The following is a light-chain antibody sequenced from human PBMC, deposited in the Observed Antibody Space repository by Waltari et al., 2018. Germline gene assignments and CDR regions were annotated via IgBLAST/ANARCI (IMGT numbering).Light chain of an antibody. CDR1: SDSIASKY. J-gene: IGLJ3*02. Sequence: NFMLTQPHSVSESPGRTVTISCTRTSDSIASKYVQRYQQRPGSAPTIVIYEDKQRPSGVPDRFSGSIDRSSNSASLTISGLKTEDEADYYCQSYDTSNLVFGGGTKLTVL. V-gene: IGLV6-57*04. CDR3: QSYDTSNLV. CDR2: EDK.